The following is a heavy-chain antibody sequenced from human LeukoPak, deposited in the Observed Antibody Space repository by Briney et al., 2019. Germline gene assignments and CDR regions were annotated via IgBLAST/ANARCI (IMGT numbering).Heavy chain of an antibody. J-gene: IGHJ4*02. Sequence: SGPTLVNPTQTLALTSTFSGFSLSTSGVGVGWIRQPPGKALEWLALTYWDGDKRYSPSMKSRLTITKDTSKNQVVLTMTNMDPVDTATYYCAHFSGYDTPLDYWGQGILVTVSS. CDR1: GFSLSTSGVG. D-gene: IGHD5-12*01. CDR3: AHFSGYDTPLDY. CDR2: TYWDGDK. V-gene: IGHV2-5*02.